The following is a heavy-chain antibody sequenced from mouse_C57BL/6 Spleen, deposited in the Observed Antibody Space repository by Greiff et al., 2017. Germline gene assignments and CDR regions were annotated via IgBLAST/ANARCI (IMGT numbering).Heavy chain of an antibody. V-gene: IGHV1-18*01. Sequence: EVQLQQSGPELVKPGASVKIPCKASGYTFTDYNMDWVKQSHGKSLEWIGDINPNNGGTIYNQKFKGKATLTVDKSSSTAYMELRSLTSEDTAVYYCARKIYYGSSYYAMDYWGQGTSVTVSS. J-gene: IGHJ4*01. CDR1: GYTFTDYN. D-gene: IGHD1-1*01. CDR2: INPNNGGT. CDR3: ARKIYYGSSYYAMDY.